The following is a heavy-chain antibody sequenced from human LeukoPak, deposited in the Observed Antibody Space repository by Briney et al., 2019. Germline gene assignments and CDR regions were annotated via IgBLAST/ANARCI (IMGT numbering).Heavy chain of an antibody. V-gene: IGHV3-9*03. CDR2: IFWDSSTV. J-gene: IGHJ4*02. Sequence: PGRSLRLSCSASGFSFHDYTMHWVRQAPGKGLEWVSSIFWDSSTVAYADSVKGRFTISRDNAQNFLYLQMNSLRDEDMALYYCARDPGYSGYDWGQGTLVTVSS. CDR1: GFSFHDYT. D-gene: IGHD5-12*01. CDR3: ARDPGYSGYD.